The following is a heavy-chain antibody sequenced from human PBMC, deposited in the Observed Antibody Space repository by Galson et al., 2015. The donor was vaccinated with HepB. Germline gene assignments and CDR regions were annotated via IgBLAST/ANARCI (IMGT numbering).Heavy chain of an antibody. CDR2: MNPNSGNT. CDR3: ARDTRYYYDSSGYFLDAFDI. V-gene: IGHV1-8*01. Sequence: SVKVSCKASGYTFTSYDINWVRQATGQGLEWMGWMNPNSGNTGYAQKFQGRVTMTRNTSISTAYMELSSLRSEDTAVYYCARDTRYYYDSSGYFLDAFDIWGQGTMVTVSS. D-gene: IGHD3-22*01. CDR1: GYTFTSYD. J-gene: IGHJ3*02.